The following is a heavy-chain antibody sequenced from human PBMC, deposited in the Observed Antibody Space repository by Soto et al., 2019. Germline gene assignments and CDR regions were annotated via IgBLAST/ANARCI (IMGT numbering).Heavy chain of an antibody. Sequence: SETLSLTCAVSGGSLRGHYWSWIRQSPEKGLEWIGEINHSGFTNYNPTLKSRVTISRDASKDQFSLRLSSMTAADSAVYFCARAAVKLGATLFDSWGQGTLVTVSS. CDR1: GGSLRGHY. CDR2: INHSGFT. V-gene: IGHV4-34*01. J-gene: IGHJ4*02. D-gene: IGHD1-26*01. CDR3: ARAAVKLGATLFDS.